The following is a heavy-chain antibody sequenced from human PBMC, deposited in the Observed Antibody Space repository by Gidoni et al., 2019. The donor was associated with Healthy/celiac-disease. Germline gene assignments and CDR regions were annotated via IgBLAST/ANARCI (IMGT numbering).Heavy chain of an antibody. D-gene: IGHD3-10*01. CDR3: AREGWVRGVYDY. Sequence: QLQLQESGPGLVKPSETLSLTCTVSGGSISSSSYYWGWIRQPPGKGLEWIGSIYYSGSTYYTPSLKSRVTISVDTSKNQFSLKLSSVTAADTAVYYCAREGWVRGVYDYWGQGTLVTVSS. CDR1: GGSISSSSYY. J-gene: IGHJ4*02. V-gene: IGHV4-39*07. CDR2: IYYSGST.